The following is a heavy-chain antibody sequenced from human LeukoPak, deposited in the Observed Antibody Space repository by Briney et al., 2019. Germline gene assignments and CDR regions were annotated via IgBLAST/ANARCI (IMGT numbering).Heavy chain of an antibody. CDR3: AKLLSSALDYFDY. CDR1: GFTFSSYG. CDR2: IRYDGSNK. V-gene: IGHV3-30*02. J-gene: IGHJ4*02. Sequence: PGGSLRLSCAASGFTFSSYGMHWVRQAPGKGLEWVAFIRYDGSNKYYADSVKGRFTISRDNSKNTLYLQMNSLRAEDTAVYYCAKLLSSALDYFDYWGQGTLVTVSS. D-gene: IGHD6-13*01.